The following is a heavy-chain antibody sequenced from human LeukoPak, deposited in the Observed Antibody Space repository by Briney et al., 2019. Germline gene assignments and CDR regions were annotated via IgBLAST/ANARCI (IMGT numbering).Heavy chain of an antibody. D-gene: IGHD3-10*01. J-gene: IGHJ4*02. CDR1: GGTFSSYA. V-gene: IGHV1-69*04. Sequence: SVKVSCKASGGTFSSYAISWVRQAPGQGLEWMGRIIPILGIANYAQKFQGRVTITADKSTSTAYMELSSLRSEDTAVYYCARVWFGESCYFDYWGQGTLVTVSS. CDR2: IIPILGIA. CDR3: ARVWFGESCYFDY.